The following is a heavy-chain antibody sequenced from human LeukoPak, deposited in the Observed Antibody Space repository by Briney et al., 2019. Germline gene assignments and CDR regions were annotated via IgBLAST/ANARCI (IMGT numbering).Heavy chain of an antibody. CDR1: GFTVSNNY. J-gene: IGHJ4*02. V-gene: IGHV3-53*01. CDR2: IYNNGNT. D-gene: IGHD1-1*01. Sequence: PGGSLRLSCAASGFTVSNNYLNWVRQAPGKGLEWVSVIYNNGNTYYADSVKGRFTISRDTSKNTLYLQMNSLRAEDTAVYYCAKTDNWNDDYFDYWGQGTLVTVSS. CDR3: AKTDNWNDDYFDY.